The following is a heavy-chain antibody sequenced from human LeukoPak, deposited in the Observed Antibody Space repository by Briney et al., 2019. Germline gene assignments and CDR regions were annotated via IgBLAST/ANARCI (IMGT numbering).Heavy chain of an antibody. CDR2: ISAYNGHT. D-gene: IGHD3-22*01. CDR1: GNTFTSYG. J-gene: IGHJ3*02. Sequence: ASVKVSCKAYGNTFTSYGISWVRQAPGQGLEWMGWISAYNGHTIYAKKLQGRVTMTTDTSTSTAYMELRSLRSDDTAVYYCARDGHRRYHYDSSGREDAFDIWGQGTMVTVSS. CDR3: ARDGHRRYHYDSSGREDAFDI. V-gene: IGHV1-18*01.